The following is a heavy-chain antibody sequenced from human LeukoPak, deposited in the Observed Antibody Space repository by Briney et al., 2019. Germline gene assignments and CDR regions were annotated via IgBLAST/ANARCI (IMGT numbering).Heavy chain of an antibody. CDR1: GFTFTPHA. CDR3: ARDSYYYDSSGYYGVFDC. J-gene: IGHJ4*02. D-gene: IGHD3-22*01. Sequence: GGSLRLSCAASGFTFTPHAMHWVRQAPGMGLEWVAFIWFDGSNKYYADSVKGRFTISKDNSENTLYLQMNSLRAEDTAVYYCARDSYYYDSSGYYGVFDCWGQGTLVTVSS. V-gene: IGHV3-33*08. CDR2: IWFDGSNK.